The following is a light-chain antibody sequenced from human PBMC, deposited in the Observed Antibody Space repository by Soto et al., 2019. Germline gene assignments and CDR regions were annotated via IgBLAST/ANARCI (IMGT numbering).Light chain of an antibody. CDR3: QQYNSPGAWT. Sequence: DIQMTQSPSTLSASVGDRVTITCRASQSISSWLAWYQQKPGKAPKLLIYKASSIESGVTSRFSGSGAGTEFTLTISSLQPDDFATYYCQQYNSPGAWTFGQGTKVEIK. V-gene: IGKV1-5*03. CDR1: QSISSW. CDR2: KAS. J-gene: IGKJ1*01.